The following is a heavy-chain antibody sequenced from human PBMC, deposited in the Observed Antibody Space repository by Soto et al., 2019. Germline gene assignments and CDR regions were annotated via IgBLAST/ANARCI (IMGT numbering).Heavy chain of an antibody. CDR1: GFTVSSNY. CDR3: ARVSSPFGY. D-gene: IGHD3-16*01. J-gene: IGHJ4*02. Sequence: EVQLVETGGGLIQPGGSLRLSCDVSGFTVSSNYMSWVRQAPGKGLEWVSVIYSSGNTYYADSVKARFNVSRDKSKNTVYLQMNSPRAEDTAMYYCARVSSPFGYWGQGTLVTVSS. V-gene: IGHV3-53*02. CDR2: IYSSGNT.